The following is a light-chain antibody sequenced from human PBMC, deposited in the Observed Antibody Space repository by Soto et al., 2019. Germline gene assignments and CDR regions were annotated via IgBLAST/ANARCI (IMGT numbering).Light chain of an antibody. Sequence: DIVMTQSPLSLPVTPGEPASISCRSSQSLLHSNGYNYLDWYLQKPGQSPQLLIYLGSNRASGVLDRFSGSGSGTDFTLKISRVEAEDVGVYYCMQALQTRITFGQVTRLEIK. CDR3: MQALQTRIT. CDR2: LGS. J-gene: IGKJ5*01. CDR1: QSLLHSNGYNY. V-gene: IGKV2-28*01.